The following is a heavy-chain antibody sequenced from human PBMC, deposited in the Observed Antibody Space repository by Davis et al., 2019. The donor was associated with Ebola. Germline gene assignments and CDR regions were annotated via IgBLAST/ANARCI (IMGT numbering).Heavy chain of an antibody. V-gene: IGHV4-59*12. J-gene: IGHJ6*02. Sequence: SETLSLTCTVSGGSMSSSYWSWIRQPPGKGLEWIGFIYYTGSTKYNPSFKGRVTIPVDTSKNQFSLKLSSVTAADTAAYYCARELGGLDVWGQGTTVTVSS. CDR1: GGSMSSSY. CDR3: ARELGGLDV. CDR2: IYYTGST. D-gene: IGHD6-13*01.